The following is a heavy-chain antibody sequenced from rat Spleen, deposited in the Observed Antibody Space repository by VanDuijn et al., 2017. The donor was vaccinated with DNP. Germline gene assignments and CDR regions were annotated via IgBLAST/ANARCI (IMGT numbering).Heavy chain of an antibody. D-gene: IGHD3-8*01. Sequence: QVQLKESGPGLVQPSQTLSLTCTVSGFSLTSYHVIWVRQPPGKGLEWMGVIWTGGTTAYNSLLKTRLSITRDTSKSQGFLKMNSLQTEDTATYYCARVPNTYYVMDAWGQGASVTVSS. J-gene: IGHJ4*01. CDR1: GFSLTSYH. CDR3: ARVPNTYYVMDA. CDR2: IWTGGTT. V-gene: IGHV2-43*01.